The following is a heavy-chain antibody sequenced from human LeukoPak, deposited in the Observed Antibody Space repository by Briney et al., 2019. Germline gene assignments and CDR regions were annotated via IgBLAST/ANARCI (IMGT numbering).Heavy chain of an antibody. Sequence: ASVEVSCKASGYTFIAWHLHWVRRAPGQRFEWMGRINPESGDTNYAQNFQGRVAMTSDASITTAYMELSGLTPDDTAVYYCAREATFYYDADGSGVPSWFDPWGQGTLVTVSS. J-gene: IGHJ5*02. V-gene: IGHV1-2*06. D-gene: IGHD3-22*01. CDR3: AREATFYYDADGSGVPSWFDP. CDR1: GYTFIAWH. CDR2: INPESGDT.